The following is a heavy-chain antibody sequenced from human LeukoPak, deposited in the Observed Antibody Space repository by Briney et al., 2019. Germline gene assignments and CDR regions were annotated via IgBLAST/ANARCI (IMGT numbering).Heavy chain of an antibody. CDR1: GGTFSRYA. D-gene: IGHD6-19*01. CDR3: ARDSGRGVAGNLDY. V-gene: IGHV1-69*01. Sequence: ASVKVSCKASGGTFSRYAISWVRQAPGQGLEWMGGIIPIFGTANYAQKFQGRVTITADESTSTAYMELSSLRSEDTAVYYCARDSGRGVAGNLDYRGQGTLVTVSS. CDR2: IIPIFGTA. J-gene: IGHJ4*02.